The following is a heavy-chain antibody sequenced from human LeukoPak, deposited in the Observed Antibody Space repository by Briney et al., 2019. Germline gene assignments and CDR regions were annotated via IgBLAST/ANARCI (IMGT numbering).Heavy chain of an antibody. CDR3: ARQEYCSGGSCYTWFDP. Sequence: GESLKISCKDSGYSFSSYWIAWVRQMPRKGLEYIGIIYPGDSDIRYSPSFQGQVTISADKSISTAYLQWSSLKASDTAMYYCARQEYCSGGSCYTWFDPWGQGTLVTVSS. V-gene: IGHV5-51*01. CDR1: GYSFSSYW. J-gene: IGHJ5*02. D-gene: IGHD2-15*01. CDR2: IYPGDSDI.